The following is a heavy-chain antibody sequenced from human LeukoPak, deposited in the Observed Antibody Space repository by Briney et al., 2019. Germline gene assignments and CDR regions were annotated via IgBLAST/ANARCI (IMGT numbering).Heavy chain of an antibody. V-gene: IGHV4-59*01. CDR2: IYYSGST. J-gene: IGHJ4*02. CDR1: GGSISGYY. CDR3: ARSRIAAAGTPHYFDY. Sequence: RSETLSLTCTVSGGSISGYYWSWIRQPPGKGLECIAYIYYSGSTNYNPSLESRVTISVDTSKNQFSLQLRSVTADDTAVYYYARSRIAAAGTPHYFDYWAQGTLVTVSS. D-gene: IGHD6-13*01.